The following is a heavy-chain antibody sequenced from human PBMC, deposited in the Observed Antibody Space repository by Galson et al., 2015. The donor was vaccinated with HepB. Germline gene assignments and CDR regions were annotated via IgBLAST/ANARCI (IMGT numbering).Heavy chain of an antibody. CDR3: AHSGGYCSSTSCPRRRWYFDL. V-gene: IGHV2-5*02. CDR1: GFSLSTSGVG. D-gene: IGHD2-2*01. CDR2: IYWDDDK. J-gene: IGHJ2*01. Sequence: PALVKPTQTLTLTCTFSGFSLSTSGVGVGWIRQPPGKALEWLALIYWDDDKRYSPSLKSRLTITKDTSKNQVVLTMTNMDPVDTATYYCAHSGGYCSSTSCPRRRWYFDLWGRGTLVTVSS.